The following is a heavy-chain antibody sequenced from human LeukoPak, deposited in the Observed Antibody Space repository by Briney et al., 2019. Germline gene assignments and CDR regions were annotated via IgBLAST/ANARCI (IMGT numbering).Heavy chain of an antibody. Sequence: SETLSLTCTVSGGSISSYYWSWIRQPPGKGLEWIGYIYYSGSTNYNPSLKSRVTMSVDTSKNQFSLKLSSVTAADTAVYYCARDAREDILTGYSRRWFDPWGQGTLVTVSS. CDR2: IYYSGST. CDR3: ARDAREDILTGYSRRWFDP. D-gene: IGHD3-9*01. J-gene: IGHJ5*02. V-gene: IGHV4-59*12. CDR1: GGSISSYY.